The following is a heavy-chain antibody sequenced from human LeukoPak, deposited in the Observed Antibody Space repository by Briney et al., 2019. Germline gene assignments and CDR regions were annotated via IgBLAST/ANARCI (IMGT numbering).Heavy chain of an antibody. D-gene: IGHD1-26*01. Sequence: PGGSLRLSCAASGFTFSSYAMHWVRQAPGKGLEWVAVISHDGSNKYYADSVKGRFTISRDNSKNTLYLQMNSLRAEDTAVYYCARDSEWELLGGYFDYWGQGTLVTVSS. J-gene: IGHJ4*02. V-gene: IGHV3-30-3*01. CDR2: ISHDGSNK. CDR3: ARDSEWELLGGYFDY. CDR1: GFTFSSYA.